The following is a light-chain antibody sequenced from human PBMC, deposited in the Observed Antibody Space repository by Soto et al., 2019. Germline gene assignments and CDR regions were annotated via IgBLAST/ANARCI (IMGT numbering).Light chain of an antibody. CDR3: QQYNSWPRT. Sequence: EIVITQSPDNLSVSPGERATLSCRASQSVSDNLAWYQQKPGQAPRLLLYGASTSDTGVPARFSGRGSGTEFTLTIDSLQSADFALYYCQQYNSWPRTFGQGTMV. CDR2: GAS. V-gene: IGKV3-15*01. J-gene: IGKJ1*01. CDR1: QSVSDN.